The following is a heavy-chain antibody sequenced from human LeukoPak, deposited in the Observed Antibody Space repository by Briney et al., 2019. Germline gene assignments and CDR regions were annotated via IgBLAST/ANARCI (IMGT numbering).Heavy chain of an antibody. CDR3: ATNVDTAMAKDY. V-gene: IGHV1-69*04. D-gene: IGHD5-18*01. CDR1: GGTFSSYA. CDR2: IIPILGIA. Sequence: GASVKVSCKASGGTFSSYAISWVRQAPGQGLEWMGRIIPILGIANYAQKFQGRVTITADKSTSTAYMELSSLRSEDTAVYYCATNVDTAMAKDYWGQGTLVTVSS. J-gene: IGHJ4*02.